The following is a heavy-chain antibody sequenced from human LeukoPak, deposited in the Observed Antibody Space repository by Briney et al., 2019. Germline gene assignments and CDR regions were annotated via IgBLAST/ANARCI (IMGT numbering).Heavy chain of an antibody. CDR2: INPNSGGT. Sequence: EASVKVSCKASGYTFTGYYMHWVRQAPGQGLEWMGWINPNSGGTNYAQKFQGRVTMTRDTSISTAYMELSRLRSDDTAVYYCARGGYSSSWYGDTRWGQGTLVTVSS. V-gene: IGHV1-2*02. J-gene: IGHJ4*02. D-gene: IGHD6-13*01. CDR1: GYTFTGYY. CDR3: ARGGYSSSWYGDTR.